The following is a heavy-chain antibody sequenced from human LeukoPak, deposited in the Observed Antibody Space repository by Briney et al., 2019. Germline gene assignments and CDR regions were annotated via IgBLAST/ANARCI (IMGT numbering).Heavy chain of an antibody. V-gene: IGHV4-59*12. Sequence: SETLSLTCTVSGGSISSYYWGWIRQPPGKGLEWIGSIYYNGNTYYNPSLKSRVTISLDTSKNQFSLKLNSVTAADTAVYYCATDSSISWYFIWGQGTLVTVSS. D-gene: IGHD6-13*01. CDR3: ATDSSISWYFI. J-gene: IGHJ4*02. CDR1: GGSISSYY. CDR2: IYYNGNT.